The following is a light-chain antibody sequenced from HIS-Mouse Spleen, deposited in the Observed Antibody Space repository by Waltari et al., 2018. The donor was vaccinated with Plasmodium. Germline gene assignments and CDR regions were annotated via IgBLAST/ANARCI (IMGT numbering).Light chain of an antibody. CDR1: VLAKKY. CDR2: KDS. V-gene: IGLV3-27*01. CDR3: YSAADNNRV. J-gene: IGLJ3*02. Sequence: SYELTQPSSVSVSPGQTARITCSGDVLAKKYARWFQQKPGQAPVLGIYKDSERPSGIPERSSGSSSGTTVTLTISGAQVEDEADYYCYSAADNNRVFGGGTKLTVL.